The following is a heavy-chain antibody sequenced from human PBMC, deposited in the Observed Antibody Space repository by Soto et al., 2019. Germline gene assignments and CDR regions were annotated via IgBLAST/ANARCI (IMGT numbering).Heavy chain of an antibody. D-gene: IGHD6-13*01. CDR1: GFTFSSYW. Sequence: GSLRLSCAASGFTFSSYWMSWVRQAPGKGLEWVANIKQDGSEKYYVDTVKGRFTISRDNAKNSLYLQMNSLRAEDTAVYYCARLPEDTSNWIYAFDIWGQGTMVTVSS. V-gene: IGHV3-7*01. J-gene: IGHJ3*02. CDR3: ARLPEDTSNWIYAFDI. CDR2: IKQDGSEK.